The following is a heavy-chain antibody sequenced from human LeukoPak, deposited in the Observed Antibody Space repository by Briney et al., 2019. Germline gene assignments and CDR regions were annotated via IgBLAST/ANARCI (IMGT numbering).Heavy chain of an antibody. J-gene: IGHJ6*03. D-gene: IGHD2-2*01. V-gene: IGHV3-9*01. Sequence: PGGSLRLSCEASGFNFDDYGMHWVRQVPGKGLEWVAGISWNSGNIGYADSVKGRFTISRDNAKKSLYLQMNSLRSEDTALYYCAKGVNALLHYYMDVWGKGTAVTVSS. CDR1: GFNFDDYG. CDR2: ISWNSGNI. CDR3: AKGVNALLHYYMDV.